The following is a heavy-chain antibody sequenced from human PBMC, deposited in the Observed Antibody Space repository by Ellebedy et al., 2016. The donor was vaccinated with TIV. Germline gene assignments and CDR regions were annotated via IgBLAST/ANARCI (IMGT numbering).Heavy chain of an antibody. CDR3: ARHSGSSSWYVYYFDY. CDR2: IYQSGRT. J-gene: IGHJ4*02. V-gene: IGHV4-38-2*02. CDR1: GYSISSSYY. Sequence: SETLSLTCTVSGYSISSSYYWGWIRQPPGKGLEWIGSIYQSGRTYYNPSLKSRVTISVDTSKNQFSLKLSSVTAADTAVYYCARHSGSSSWYVYYFDYWGQGTLVTVSS. D-gene: IGHD6-13*01.